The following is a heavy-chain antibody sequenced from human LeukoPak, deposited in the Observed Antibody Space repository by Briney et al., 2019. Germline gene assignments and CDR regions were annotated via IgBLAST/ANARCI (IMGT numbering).Heavy chain of an antibody. CDR3: ATKGYSYAKGY. J-gene: IGHJ4*02. V-gene: IGHV3-7*01. Sequence: RGSLRLSCAASGFTFSSYWMSWVRQAPGKGLEWVANIKQDGSEKYYVDSVKGRFTISRDNAKSSLYLQMNSLRAEDTAVYYCATKGYSYAKGYWGQGTLVTVSS. CDR2: IKQDGSEK. CDR1: GFTFSSYW. D-gene: IGHD5-18*01.